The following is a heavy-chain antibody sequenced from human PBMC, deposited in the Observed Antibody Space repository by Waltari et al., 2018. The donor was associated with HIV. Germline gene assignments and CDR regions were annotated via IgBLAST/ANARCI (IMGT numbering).Heavy chain of an antibody. J-gene: IGHJ2*01. CDR3: ARGLDILTGYYHWFSDL. CDR2: VYISGSA. V-gene: IGHV4-61*02. D-gene: IGHD3-9*01. CDR1: GGSITSGRYY. Sequence: QVQLQESGPGLVKPSQTLSLTCTVPGGSITSGRYYWIWIRQPAGKGLEWIGRVYISGSANYNPSLRSRVTMSLDTSKNQFSLKLSSVTAADTAVYYCARGLDILTGYYHWFSDLWGRGTLVTVSS.